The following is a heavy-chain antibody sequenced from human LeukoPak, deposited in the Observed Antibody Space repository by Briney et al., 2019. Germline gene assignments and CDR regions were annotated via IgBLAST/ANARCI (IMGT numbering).Heavy chain of an antibody. V-gene: IGHV3-21*01. CDR3: ARVVGLIGAAGVFDY. D-gene: IGHD6-13*01. Sequence: SVKGRFTISRDNAKNSLNLQMNSLRAEDTAVYYCARVVGLIGAAGVFDYWGQGTLVTVSS. J-gene: IGHJ4*02.